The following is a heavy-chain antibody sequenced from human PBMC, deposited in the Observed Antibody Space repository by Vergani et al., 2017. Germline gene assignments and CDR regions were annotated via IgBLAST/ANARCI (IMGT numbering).Heavy chain of an antibody. V-gene: IGHV3-11*04. J-gene: IGHJ3*02. CDR1: GFSFSDHY. Sequence: QVQLVESGGGLVKPGGSLRLSCAASGFSFSDHYMTWIRQAPGKGLEWVSYISNSGNTIEYADSVKGRFSISRDNAKSSLFLQMDSLRAEDTAVYYCVRQYSGSNMDAFDIWGQGTMVTVSS. D-gene: IGHD1-26*01. CDR2: ISNSGNTI. CDR3: VRQYSGSNMDAFDI.